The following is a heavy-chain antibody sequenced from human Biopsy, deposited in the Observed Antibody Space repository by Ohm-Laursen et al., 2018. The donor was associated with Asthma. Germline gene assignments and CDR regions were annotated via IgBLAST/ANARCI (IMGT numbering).Heavy chain of an antibody. J-gene: IGHJ4*02. CDR1: GYNITDLS. CDR3: ASDFPKDYVRYNFQF. CDR2: HDHEEGGT. D-gene: IGHD4-17*01. V-gene: IGHV1-24*01. Sequence: SVKVSCKISGYNITDLSMHWVRQAPGQGLEWMGGHDHEEGGTVNARRFQGRVTMTEDTSTDTAYMELSSLSSDDTAVYYCASDFPKDYVRYNFQFWGQGTLVTVSS.